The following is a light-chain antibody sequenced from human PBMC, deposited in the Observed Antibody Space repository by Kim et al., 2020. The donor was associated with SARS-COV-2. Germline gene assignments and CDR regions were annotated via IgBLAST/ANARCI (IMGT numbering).Light chain of an antibody. Sequence: EIVMTQSPATLSVSPGERATLSCRASQSVSSNLAWYQQKPGQAPRLLIYGASTRATGIPARFSGSGSGTDFTLTISSLQSEDFAVYYCQQYNNWSTFGQGTRLEIK. CDR3: QQYNNWST. V-gene: IGKV3-15*01. CDR2: GAS. J-gene: IGKJ5*01. CDR1: QSVSSN.